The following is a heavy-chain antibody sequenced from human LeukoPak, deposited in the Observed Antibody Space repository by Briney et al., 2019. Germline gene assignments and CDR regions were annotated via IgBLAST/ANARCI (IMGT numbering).Heavy chain of an antibody. CDR1: GGSISSGNYN. V-gene: IGHV4-31*03. J-gene: IGHJ6*03. Sequence: PSQTLSLTCTVSGGSISSGNYNWSWLRQHPGKGVEWIGNIYDGGKTYDNPSLKSRITMSIDTSKNQFSLRLRSVTAADAAIYFCARGPRSNTYYYFYIDVWGIGTTVTVSS. CDR2: IYDGGKT. CDR3: ARGPRSNTYYYFYIDV.